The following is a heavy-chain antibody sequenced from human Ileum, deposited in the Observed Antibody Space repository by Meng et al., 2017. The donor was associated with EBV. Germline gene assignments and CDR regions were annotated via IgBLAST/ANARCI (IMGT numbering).Heavy chain of an antibody. D-gene: IGHD2-15*01. CDR1: GFTFSNAW. CDR2: IKSTTDGGTT. CDR3: EGWRY. Sequence: EVGVWGLGEGLVRPGGALRLSCAAFGFTFSNAWMTWVRQAPGKGLEWVGRIKSTTDGGTTDYAAPVKGRFTISRDDSKNTLFLQMDSLKTEDTAVYYCEGWRYWGQGTLVTVSS. V-gene: IGHV3-15*01. J-gene: IGHJ4*02.